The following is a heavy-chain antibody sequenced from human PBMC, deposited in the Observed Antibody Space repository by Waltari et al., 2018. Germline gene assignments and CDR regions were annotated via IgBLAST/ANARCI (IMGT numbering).Heavy chain of an antibody. CDR1: GGSISSCTYY. V-gene: IGHV4-39*07. CDR3: ARHPYSNGWSIFDY. D-gene: IGHD6-19*01. J-gene: IGHJ4*02. Sequence: QLQLQESGPGLVKSSATLSLTCTVSGGSISSCTYYWGWFRQPPGKGLEWIGSIYFGGSTYYNLSLKSRVTISVDTSKNQFSLRLSSVTAADTAVYYCARHPYSNGWSIFDYWGQGILVTVSS. CDR2: IYFGGST.